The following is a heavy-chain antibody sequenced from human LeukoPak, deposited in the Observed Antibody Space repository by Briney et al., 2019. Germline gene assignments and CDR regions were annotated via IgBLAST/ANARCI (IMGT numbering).Heavy chain of an antibody. V-gene: IGHV3-23*01. Sequence: PGGSLRLSCAASGFTFSSYGMSWVRQAPGKGLEWVSAVTGGGDTTYYADSMRGRFTISRDNSKNTLYLQMNSLRAEDTAVYYCAKMQGYFDYWGQGTLVTVSS. J-gene: IGHJ4*02. CDR1: GFTFSSYG. CDR3: AKMQGYFDY. CDR2: VTGGGDTT.